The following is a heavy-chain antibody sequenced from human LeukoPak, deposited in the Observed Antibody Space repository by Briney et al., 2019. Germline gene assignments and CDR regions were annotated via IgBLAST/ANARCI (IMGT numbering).Heavy chain of an antibody. CDR2: FSGSCGST. D-gene: IGHD6-19*01. V-gene: IGHV3-23*01. CDR3: AKDRAAVAGTSEYFQH. CDR1: GFTFSSYA. Sequence: GVSLRLYCAASGFTFSSYAMSWVRQAPGKGLEWVSAFSGSCGSTYYADSVKGRLTISRDNSKNTLYLQMNSRRAEDTAVYYCAKDRAAVAGTSEYFQHWGQGTLVTVSS. J-gene: IGHJ1*01.